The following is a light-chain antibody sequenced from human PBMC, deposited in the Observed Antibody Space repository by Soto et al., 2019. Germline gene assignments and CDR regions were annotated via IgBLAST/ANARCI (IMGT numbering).Light chain of an antibody. CDR1: RSDVGGYNY. Sequence: QSVLTQPASVSASPGQSITISCTGTRSDVGGYNYVSWYQQHPGKAPKLIIYEVSNRPSGVSNRFSGSKSGNTASLTISGLQAEDEADYYCSSYTRSSTQDFGTRTKVTVL. J-gene: IGLJ1*01. V-gene: IGLV2-14*01. CDR2: EVS. CDR3: SSYTRSSTQD.